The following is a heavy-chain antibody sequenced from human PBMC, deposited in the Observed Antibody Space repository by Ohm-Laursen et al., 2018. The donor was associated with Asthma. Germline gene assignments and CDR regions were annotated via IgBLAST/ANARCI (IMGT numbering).Heavy chain of an antibody. D-gene: IGHD2-15*01. J-gene: IGHJ6*02. CDR1: GITFSDSY. V-gene: IGHV3-11*01. Sequence: GSLRLSCAASGITFSDSYMTWIRQAPGKGLEWISYISASAGTMYYADSVKGRFTISRDNAKKSLFLHMSSLRAEDTAVYYCAGGRSGGCYWGPCDFNSPLDVWGQGTTVIVSS. CDR3: AGGRSGGCYWGPCDFNSPLDV. CDR2: ISASAGTM.